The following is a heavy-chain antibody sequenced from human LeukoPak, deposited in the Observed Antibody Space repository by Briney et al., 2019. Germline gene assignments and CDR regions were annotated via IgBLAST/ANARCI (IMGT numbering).Heavy chain of an antibody. D-gene: IGHD3-10*01. CDR2: IIPIFGTA. V-gene: IGHV1-69*06. Sequence: SVKVSCEASGGTFSSYAISWVRQAPGQGLEWMGGIIPIFGTANYAQKFQGRVTITADKSTSTAYMELSSLRSEDTAVYYCAGTMVRGVYDYWGQGTLVTVSS. CDR1: GGTFSSYA. CDR3: AGTMVRGVYDY. J-gene: IGHJ4*02.